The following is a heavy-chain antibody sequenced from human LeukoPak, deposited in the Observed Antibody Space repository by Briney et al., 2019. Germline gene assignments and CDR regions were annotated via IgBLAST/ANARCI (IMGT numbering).Heavy chain of an antibody. D-gene: IGHD6-6*01. V-gene: IGHV4-59*01. CDR3: ARLGRIAARRKYYFDY. CDR1: GGSISSYY. Sequence: SETLSLTCTVSGGSISSYYWSWIRQPPGKGLEWMGYIYYSGSTNYNPSLKSRVTISVDTSENQFSLKLSSVTAADTAVYYCARLGRIAARRKYYFDYWGQGTLVTVSS. J-gene: IGHJ4*02. CDR2: IYYSGST.